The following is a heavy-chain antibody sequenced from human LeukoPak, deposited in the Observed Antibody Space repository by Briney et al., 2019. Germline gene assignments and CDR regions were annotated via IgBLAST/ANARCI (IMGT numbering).Heavy chain of an antibody. CDR1: GGSISTYY. V-gene: IGHV4-59*08. CDR2: INYSGRT. Sequence: SETLSLTCFVSGGSISTYYWSWIRQPPGKGLEWIGYINYSGRTDYNPSLKGRVTISVDTSKNQFSLKLSSVTAADTAVFYCARTISGWYYFDYWGQGTLVTVSS. D-gene: IGHD6-13*01. CDR3: ARTISGWYYFDY. J-gene: IGHJ4*02.